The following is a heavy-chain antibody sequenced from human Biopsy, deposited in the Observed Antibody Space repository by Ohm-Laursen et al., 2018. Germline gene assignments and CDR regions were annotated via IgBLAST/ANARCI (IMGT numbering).Heavy chain of an antibody. D-gene: IGHD3-3*01. Sequence: ASVKVSCKASGYTFSMYAIIWVRQAPGQGLEWMGWSSAYNGKTNYAQKFQGRLTMTTDTSTSTAYMELSSLRSDDTAIYYCARDLLEWSLPSWGQGTLVTVSS. CDR2: SSAYNGKT. CDR3: ARDLLEWSLPS. J-gene: IGHJ4*02. CDR1: GYTFSMYA. V-gene: IGHV1-18*01.